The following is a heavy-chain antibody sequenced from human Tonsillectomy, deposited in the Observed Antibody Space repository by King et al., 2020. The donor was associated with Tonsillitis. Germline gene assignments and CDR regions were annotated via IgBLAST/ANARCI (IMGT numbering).Heavy chain of an antibody. J-gene: IGHJ3*02. Sequence: VQLVQSGAEVKKPGSSLKVSCKASGGTFSSVAISWLRQAPGQGLEWMGRIIPILGRANYAQKFQGRVTITADNSTSTAYMELCSLGSDDTAVYHCARGGFGVAGSAAFDIWGQGTMVTVSS. CDR2: IIPILGRA. V-gene: IGHV1-69*09. D-gene: IGHD6-19*01. CDR3: ARGGFGVAGSAAFDI. CDR1: GGTFSSVA.